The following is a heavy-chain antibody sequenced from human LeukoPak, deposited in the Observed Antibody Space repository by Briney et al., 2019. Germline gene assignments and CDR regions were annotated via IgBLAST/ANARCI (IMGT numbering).Heavy chain of an antibody. D-gene: IGHD2-21*01. V-gene: IGHV3-23*01. CDR1: GFTFSNYA. CDR3: AKAPVTSCRGAYCYPFDS. CDR2: TSSSDAGT. Sequence: GGSLRLSCAASGFTFSNYAMSWVRQTPGKGLEWVAATSSSDAGTYHADSVRGRFAISRDNSKNTLYLQMNSPRAEDAAVYFCAKAPVTSCRGAYCYPFDSWGQGTLVTVSS. J-gene: IGHJ4*02.